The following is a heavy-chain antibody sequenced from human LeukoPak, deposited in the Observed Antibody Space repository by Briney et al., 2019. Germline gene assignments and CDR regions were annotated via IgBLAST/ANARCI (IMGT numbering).Heavy chain of an antibody. CDR2: IRSSGSNI. Sequence: GGSLRLSCAASGFTFSSYELNWVRQAPGKGLEWVSYIRSSGSNIYYADSVKGRFTISRDNAENSLYLQMNSLRGEDMAVYYCARARGGSWWGEGTLVTVP. CDR1: GFTFSSYE. CDR3: ARARGGSW. D-gene: IGHD1-26*01. V-gene: IGHV3-48*03. J-gene: IGHJ4*02.